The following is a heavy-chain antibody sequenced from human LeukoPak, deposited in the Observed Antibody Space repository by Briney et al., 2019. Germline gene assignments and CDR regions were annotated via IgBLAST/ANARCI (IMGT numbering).Heavy chain of an antibody. J-gene: IGHJ4*02. CDR1: GFTFSSYW. CDR3: ARTGRSNYYDSSGYY. V-gene: IGHV3-7*01. Sequence: GGSLTLSCAASGFTFSSYWMSWVRQAPGKGLEWVANIKQDGSEKYYVDSVKGRFTISRDNANHSLYLQMNSLRAEDTAVYYCARTGRSNYYDSSGYYWGQGTLVTVSS. D-gene: IGHD3-22*01. CDR2: IKQDGSEK.